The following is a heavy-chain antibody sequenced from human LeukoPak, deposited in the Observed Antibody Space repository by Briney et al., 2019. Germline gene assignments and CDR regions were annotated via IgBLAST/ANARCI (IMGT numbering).Heavy chain of an antibody. D-gene: IGHD4-11*01. V-gene: IGHV4-34*01. CDR3: AREQYVDY. CDR2: ISHSGST. CDR1: GGSFSGYY. J-gene: IGHJ4*02. Sequence: SETLSLTCAVYGGSFSGYYWSWIRQPPGKGLEWIGEISHSGSTNYNPSLKSRVTISVDTSKNQFSLKLSSVTAADTAVYYRAREQYVDYWGQGTLVTVSS.